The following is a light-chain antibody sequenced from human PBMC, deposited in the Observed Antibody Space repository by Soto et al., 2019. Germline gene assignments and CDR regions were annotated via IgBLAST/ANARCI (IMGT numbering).Light chain of an antibody. CDR2: GAS. V-gene: IGKV3-15*01. CDR3: QQYNTWPLIT. CDR1: QNVGSN. J-gene: IGKJ5*01. Sequence: EIVLTQSPGTLSLSPGARAPLSCRARQNVGSNYLAWYQQKPGQAPRLLIFGASTRATGIPDRFSGSGSGTDFTLTISFLQSEDFAVYYCQQYNTWPLITFGPGTRLEIK.